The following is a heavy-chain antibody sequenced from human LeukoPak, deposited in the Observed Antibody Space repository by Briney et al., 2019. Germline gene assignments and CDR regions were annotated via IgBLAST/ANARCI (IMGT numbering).Heavy chain of an antibody. CDR1: GGSISSYY. CDR3: ASHSYGSGSYY. D-gene: IGHD3-10*01. J-gene: IGHJ4*02. V-gene: IGHV4-59*08. Sequence: SETLSLTCTVSGGSISSYYWSWIRQPPGKGLEWIGYIYYSGSTNYNPSLKSRVTISVDTSKNQFSLKLSSVTAADTAVYYCASHSYGSGSYYWGQGTLVTVSS. CDR2: IYYSGST.